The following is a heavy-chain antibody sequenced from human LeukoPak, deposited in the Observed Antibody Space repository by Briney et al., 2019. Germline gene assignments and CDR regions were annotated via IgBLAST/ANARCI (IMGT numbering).Heavy chain of an antibody. CDR1: GYTFTGYY. V-gene: IGHV1-2*02. D-gene: IGHD3-22*01. J-gene: IGHJ3*02. CDR2: INPNSGGT. Sequence: VASVKVSCKASGYTFTGYYMHWVRQAPGQGLEWMGWINPNSGGTNYAQKFQGRVTMTRDTTISTAYMELSRLRSDDTAVYYCATPLSSGDAFDIWGQGTMVTVSS. CDR3: ATPLSSGDAFDI.